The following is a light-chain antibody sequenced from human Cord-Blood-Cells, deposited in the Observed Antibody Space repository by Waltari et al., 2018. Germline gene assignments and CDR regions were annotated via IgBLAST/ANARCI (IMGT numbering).Light chain of an antibody. CDR2: GAS. V-gene: IGKV3-15*01. CDR1: QSVSSN. J-gene: IGKJ2*01. CDR3: QQYNNWPRT. Sequence: EIVMTQSPATLSVSQGVRATFSCRASQSVSSNLAGYQQKPGQAPRLLIYGASTRATGIPASFRGSGFGTEFPLTISSLQSEDFAVYYCQQYNNWPRTFGQGTKLEIK.